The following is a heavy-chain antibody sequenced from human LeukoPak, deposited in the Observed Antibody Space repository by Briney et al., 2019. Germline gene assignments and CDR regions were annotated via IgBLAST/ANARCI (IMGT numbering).Heavy chain of an antibody. CDR1: GFTFSSYA. Sequence: GGSLRLSCAASGFTFSSYAMSWARQAPGKGLEWVSAISGSGGSTYYADSVKGRFTISRDNSKNTLYLQMNSLRPEDTAVYYCAKDRAVSQWLAQYYGMDVWGQGTTVTVSS. CDR3: AKDRAVSQWLAQYYGMDV. V-gene: IGHV3-23*01. J-gene: IGHJ6*02. CDR2: ISGSGGST. D-gene: IGHD6-19*01.